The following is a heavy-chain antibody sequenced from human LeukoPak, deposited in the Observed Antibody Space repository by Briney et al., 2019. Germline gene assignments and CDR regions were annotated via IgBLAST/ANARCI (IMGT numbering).Heavy chain of an antibody. CDR3: AITSSGYLIYYYYGMDV. CDR2: IYSGGST. J-gene: IGHJ6*02. Sequence: GGSLRLSCAASGFTVSSNYMSWVRQAPGKGLEWVSVIYSGGSTYYADSVKGRFTISRDNSKNTLYLQMNSLRAEDTAVYYCAITSSGYLIYYYYGMDVWGQGTTVTVSS. V-gene: IGHV3-66*01. D-gene: IGHD6-19*01. CDR1: GFTVSSNY.